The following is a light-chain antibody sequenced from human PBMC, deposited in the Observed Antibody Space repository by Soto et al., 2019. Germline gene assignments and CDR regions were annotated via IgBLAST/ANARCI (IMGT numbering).Light chain of an antibody. J-gene: IGLJ3*02. V-gene: IGLV2-14*01. CDR1: NSDVGAYNY. CDR3: LSYTISSILV. CDR2: DVS. Sequence: QSVLTQPASVSGSPGQSITISCTGTNSDVGAYNYVSWFHQHPAKAPKLIIFDVSNQPSGASHRFSGSKSGNTASLAISGLQTEDEADYYCLSYTISSILVFGGGTKVTVL.